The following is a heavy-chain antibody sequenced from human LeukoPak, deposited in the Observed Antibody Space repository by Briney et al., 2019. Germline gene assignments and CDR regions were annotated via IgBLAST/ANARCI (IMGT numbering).Heavy chain of an antibody. CDR1: GGSISSGGYY. Sequence: PSETLSLTCTVSGGSISSGGYYWSWIRQPPGKGLEWIGYIYHSGSTYYNPSPKSRVTISVDTSKNQFSLKLSSVTAADTAVYYCARSFWSGNWFDPWGQGTLVIVSS. D-gene: IGHD3-3*01. CDR3: ARSFWSGNWFDP. V-gene: IGHV4-30-2*01. J-gene: IGHJ5*02. CDR2: IYHSGST.